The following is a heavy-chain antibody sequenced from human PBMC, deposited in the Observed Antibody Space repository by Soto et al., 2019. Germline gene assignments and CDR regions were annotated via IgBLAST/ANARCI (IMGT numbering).Heavy chain of an antibody. CDR3: TTGLVKGRGAFDI. CDR2: IKSKTDGGTT. Sequence: PGGSLSLSCAASDFTISNAWMNWVRPAPGKGLEWVGRIKSKTDGGTTDYAAPVKGRFTISRDDSKNTLYLQMNSLKTEDTAVYYCTTGLVKGRGAFDIWGQGTMVTVSS. V-gene: IGHV3-15*07. J-gene: IGHJ3*02. D-gene: IGHD2-21*01. CDR1: DFTISNAW.